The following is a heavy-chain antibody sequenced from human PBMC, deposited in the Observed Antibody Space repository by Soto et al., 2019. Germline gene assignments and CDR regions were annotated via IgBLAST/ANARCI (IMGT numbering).Heavy chain of an antibody. Sequence: PGGSLRLSCAASGFTFTSHAMNWVRQAPGKGLEWVSGITPGGDNTYYADSVKGRFTISRDNSKNTLYLQMNNLRAEDTALYYCAKNSGGICYSEVDCWGQGTLVTVSS. V-gene: IGHV3-23*01. D-gene: IGHD2-15*01. CDR1: GFTFTSHA. CDR2: ITPGGDNT. J-gene: IGHJ4*02. CDR3: AKNSGGICYSEVDC.